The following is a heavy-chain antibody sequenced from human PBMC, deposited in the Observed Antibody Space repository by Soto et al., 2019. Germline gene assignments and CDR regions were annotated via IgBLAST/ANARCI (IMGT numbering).Heavy chain of an antibody. CDR2: IGESGTPT. CDR1: GFTFSSYA. J-gene: IGHJ6*02. V-gene: IGHV3-23*01. D-gene: IGHD2-2*01. CDR3: AIYIPGVRYYGMDV. Sequence: EVQLLESGGGLVQPGGSLRLSCAASGFTFSSYAMKWVRQAPGKGLEWVSLIGESGTPTYYADSVKGRVTISRDNSGNTLFLEMYSLRAEDTAVYYCAIYIPGVRYYGMDVWGQGTTVTVSS.